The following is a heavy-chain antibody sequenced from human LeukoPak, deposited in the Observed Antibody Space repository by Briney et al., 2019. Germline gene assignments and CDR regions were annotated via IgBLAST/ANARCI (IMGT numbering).Heavy chain of an antibody. CDR3: ARGDQELLWFAHLQY. CDR2: INAGNGNT. J-gene: IGHJ1*01. Sequence: ASVKVSCKASGYTSTSYGISWVRQAPGQRLEWMGWINAGNGNTKYSQKFQGRVTITRDTYASTAYMELSSLRSEDMAVYYCARGDQELLWFAHLQYWGQGTLVTVSS. CDR1: GYTSTSYG. V-gene: IGHV1-3*03. D-gene: IGHD3-10*01.